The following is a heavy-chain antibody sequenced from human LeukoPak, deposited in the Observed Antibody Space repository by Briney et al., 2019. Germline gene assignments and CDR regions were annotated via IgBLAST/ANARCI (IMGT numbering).Heavy chain of an antibody. V-gene: IGHV3-30*18. CDR3: AKDKRHSSSHFDL. D-gene: IGHD6-13*01. Sequence: GRSLRLSCAASRFTFSSYGMHWVRQAPGKGLEWVALISYDGSNKYYADSVKGRFTISRDNSKNTLYLQMNSLRTEDTAVYFCAKDKRHSSSHFDLWGRGTLATVSS. CDR2: ISYDGSNK. J-gene: IGHJ2*01. CDR1: RFTFSSYG.